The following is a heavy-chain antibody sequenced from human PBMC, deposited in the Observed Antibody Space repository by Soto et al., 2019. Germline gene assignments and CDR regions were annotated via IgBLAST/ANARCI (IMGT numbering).Heavy chain of an antibody. CDR1: GGTFSSYA. J-gene: IGHJ6*02. Sequence: SLNVSCKASGGTFSSYAISWVRQAPGQGLEWMGGIIPIFGTANYAQKFQGRVTITADESTSTAYMELSSLRSEDTAVYYCARDWRFLEWRTPDYYGMDVWGQGTTVTVSS. V-gene: IGHV1-69*13. D-gene: IGHD3-3*01. CDR2: IIPIFGTA. CDR3: ARDWRFLEWRTPDYYGMDV.